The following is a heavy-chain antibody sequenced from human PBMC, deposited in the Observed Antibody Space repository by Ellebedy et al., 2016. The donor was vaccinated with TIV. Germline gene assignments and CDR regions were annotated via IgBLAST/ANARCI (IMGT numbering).Heavy chain of an antibody. V-gene: IGHV3-53*01. CDR2: IFSAADVGET. D-gene: IGHD4-23*01. Sequence: PGGSLRLSCAASGVTVTTNYMNWVRQAPATALKCVSVIFSAADVGETHYADSVKGRFTISRDSSQNTLYLQMNSRRAEDTAVEYCARDAAGNGGKLDYWGQGALVTVSS. CDR3: ARDAAGNGGKLDY. CDR1: GVTVTTNY. J-gene: IGHJ4*02.